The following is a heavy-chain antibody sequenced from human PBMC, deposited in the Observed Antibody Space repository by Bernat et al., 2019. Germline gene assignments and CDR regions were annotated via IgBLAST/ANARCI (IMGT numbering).Heavy chain of an antibody. CDR3: ARDRGSILWALGI. CDR2: IYSGGST. CDR1: GFTVSSNY. V-gene: IGHV3-66*01. D-gene: IGHD2-21*01. Sequence: EVQLVESGGGLVQPGGSLRLSCAASGFTVSSNYMSWVRQAPGKGLEWVSVIYSGGSTYYADSVKGRFTISRDNSKNTLYLQMNSLRAEDTAVYYCARDRGSILWALGIWGQGTMVTVSS. J-gene: IGHJ3*02.